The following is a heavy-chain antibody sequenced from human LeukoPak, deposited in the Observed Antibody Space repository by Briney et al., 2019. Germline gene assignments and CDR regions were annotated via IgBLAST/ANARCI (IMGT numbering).Heavy chain of an antibody. CDR2: INHSGST. V-gene: IGHV4-34*01. CDR1: GGSFSGYY. CDR3: ARSGVYSSSRTRGAFGY. D-gene: IGHD6-13*01. Sequence: SETLSLTCAVYGGSFSGYYWSWIRQPPGKGLEWIGEINHSGSTNYNPSLKSRVTISVDTSKNQFSLKLSSVTAADTAVYYCARSGVYSSSRTRGAFGYWGQGTLVTVSS. J-gene: IGHJ4*02.